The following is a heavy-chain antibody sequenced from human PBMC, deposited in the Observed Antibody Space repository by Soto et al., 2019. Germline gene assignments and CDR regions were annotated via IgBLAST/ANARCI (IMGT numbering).Heavy chain of an antibody. CDR3: ARWFTYGNFDYFDY. V-gene: IGHV3-74*01. D-gene: IGHD3-10*01. Sequence: GGSLRLSCAASGFTFHNYAMSWVRQAPGKGLVWVSRINRGEATTNYAESVKSRFTISRDNAKNTLYLQMNGLRAEDTAVYYCARWFTYGNFDYFDYWGQGTQVTVSS. CDR2: INRGEATT. J-gene: IGHJ4*02. CDR1: GFTFHNYA.